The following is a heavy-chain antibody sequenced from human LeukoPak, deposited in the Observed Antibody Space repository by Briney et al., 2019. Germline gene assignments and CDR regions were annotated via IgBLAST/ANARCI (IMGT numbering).Heavy chain of an antibody. CDR2: ISGGGETT. D-gene: IGHD5-24*01. CDR3: AKVREAWDY. Sequence: GGSLRLSCVASGFIFSTSLMGWVRQAPGKGLEWVSAISGGGETTYYADSVKGRFTISRDNSESTLYLRMDSLGADDTAVYYCAKVREAWDYWGQGTQVTVSS. J-gene: IGHJ4*02. V-gene: IGHV3-23*01. CDR1: GFIFSTSL.